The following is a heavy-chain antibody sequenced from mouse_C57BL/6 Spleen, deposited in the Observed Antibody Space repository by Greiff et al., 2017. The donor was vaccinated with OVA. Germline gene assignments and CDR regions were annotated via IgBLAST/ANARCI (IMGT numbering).Heavy chain of an antibody. J-gene: IGHJ2*01. V-gene: IGHV1-15*01. CDR2: IDPETGGT. CDR3: TRWEGEQTGTKENY. CDR1: GYTFTDYE. D-gene: IGHD4-1*01. Sequence: VQLQQSGAELVRPGASVTLSCKASGYTFTDYEMHWVKQTPVHGLEWIGAIDPETGGTAYNQKFKGKAILTADKSSSTAYMELRSLTSEDSAVYYCTRWEGEQTGTKENYWGQGTTPTVSS.